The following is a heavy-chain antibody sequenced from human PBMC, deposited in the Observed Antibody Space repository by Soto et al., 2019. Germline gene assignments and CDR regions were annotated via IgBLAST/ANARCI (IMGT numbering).Heavy chain of an antibody. D-gene: IGHD5-18*01. Sequence: SETLSLTCTVSGGSISSGGYYWSWIRQHPGKGLEWIGYIYYSGSTYYNPSLKSRVTISVDTSKNQFSLKLSSVTAADTAVYYCARSLVDTAMVGSVVENWFDPWGQGTLVTVSS. CDR1: GGSISSGGYY. CDR3: ARSLVDTAMVGSVVENWFDP. V-gene: IGHV4-31*03. J-gene: IGHJ5*02. CDR2: IYYSGST.